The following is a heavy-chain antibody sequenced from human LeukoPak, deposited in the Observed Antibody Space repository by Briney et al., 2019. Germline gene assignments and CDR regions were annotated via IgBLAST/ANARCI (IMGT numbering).Heavy chain of an antibody. D-gene: IGHD3-22*01. CDR2: IYHSGST. Sequence: SETLSLTCTVSGYSISSGYYWGWIRQPPGKGLEWIGSIYHSGSTYYNPSLKSRVTISVDTSKNQFSLKLSSVTAADTAVYYCARVRYYDSSGYYGVFDYWGQGPLVTVSS. CDR1: GYSISSGYY. J-gene: IGHJ4*02. V-gene: IGHV4-38-2*02. CDR3: ARVRYYDSSGYYGVFDY.